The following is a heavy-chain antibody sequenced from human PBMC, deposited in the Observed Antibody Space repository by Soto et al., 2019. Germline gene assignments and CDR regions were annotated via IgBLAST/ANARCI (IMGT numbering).Heavy chain of an antibody. CDR1: GGTFSSYA. CDR2: IIPIFGTA. D-gene: IGHD4-17*01. J-gene: IGHJ4*02. V-gene: IGHV1-69*13. CDR3: ARGGSTTVVTRY. Sequence: ASVKVSCKASGGTFSSYAISWVRQAPGQGLEWMGGIIPIFGTANYAQKFQGRVTITADESTSTAYMELSSLRSEDTAVYYCARGGSTTVVTRYWGQGTLVTVSS.